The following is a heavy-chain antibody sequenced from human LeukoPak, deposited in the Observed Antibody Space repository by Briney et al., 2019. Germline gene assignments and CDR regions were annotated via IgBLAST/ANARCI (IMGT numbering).Heavy chain of an antibody. CDR3: AKEKFTVTTYFFDY. D-gene: IGHD4-17*01. CDR2: ISSSSRHK. V-gene: IGHV3-21*04. J-gene: IGHJ4*02. Sequence: GGSLRLSCAGSGFTFSAYSMNWVRQAPGKGLEWVSSISSSSRHKYYVDSVKGRFTISRDDAENSLYLQMNSLRAEDTAVYYCAKEKFTVTTYFFDYWGQGTLVTVSS. CDR1: GFTFSAYS.